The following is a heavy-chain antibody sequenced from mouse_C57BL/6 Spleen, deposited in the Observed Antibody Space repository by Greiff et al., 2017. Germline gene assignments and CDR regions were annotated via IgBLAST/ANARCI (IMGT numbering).Heavy chain of an antibody. D-gene: IGHD2-3*01. J-gene: IGHJ2*01. V-gene: IGHV1-72*01. Sequence: QVQLQQPGAELVKPGASVKLSCKASGYTFTSYWMHWVKQRPGRGLEWIGSIDPNSGGTKYNEKFKSKATLTVDKPSSTAYMQLSSLTSEDSAVYYCAREGIYDGYYGDYWGQGTTLTVSS. CDR2: IDPNSGGT. CDR3: AREGIYDGYYGDY. CDR1: GYTFTSYW.